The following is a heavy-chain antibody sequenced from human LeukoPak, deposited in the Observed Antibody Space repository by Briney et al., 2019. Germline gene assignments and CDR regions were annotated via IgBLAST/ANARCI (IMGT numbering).Heavy chain of an antibody. CDR1: GYTFTGYY. CDR3: ARGDYCSGGSCYGYYFDY. V-gene: IGHV1-2*04. CDR2: INPNSGGT. J-gene: IGHJ4*02. Sequence: ASVKVSCKASGYTFTGYYMHWVRQAPGQGLEWMGWINPNSGGTNYAQKFQGWVTMTRDTSISTAYMELSRLRSDDTAVYHCARGDYCSGGSCYGYYFDYWGQGTLVTVSS. D-gene: IGHD2-15*01.